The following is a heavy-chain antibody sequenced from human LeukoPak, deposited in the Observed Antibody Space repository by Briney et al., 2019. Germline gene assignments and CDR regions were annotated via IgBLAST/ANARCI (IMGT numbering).Heavy chain of an antibody. D-gene: IGHD2-2*01. Sequence: SVKVSCKASGGTFSSYAISWVRQAPGQGLEWMGGIIPIFGTANYAQKFQGRVTITTDESTSTAYMELSSLRSEDTAVYYCAKGVVPAAYPDYWGQGTLVTVSS. CDR3: AKGVVPAAYPDY. J-gene: IGHJ4*02. CDR1: GGTFSSYA. V-gene: IGHV1-69*05. CDR2: IIPIFGTA.